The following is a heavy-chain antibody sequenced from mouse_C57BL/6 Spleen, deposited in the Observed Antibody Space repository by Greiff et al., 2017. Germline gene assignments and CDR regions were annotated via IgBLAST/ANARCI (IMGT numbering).Heavy chain of an antibody. CDR1: GFTFSDYG. J-gene: IGHJ4*01. V-gene: IGHV5-17*01. D-gene: IGHD1-1*01. CDR2: ISSGSSTI. Sequence: EVMLVESGGGLVKPGGSLKLSCAASGFTFSDYGMHWVRQAPEKGLEWVAYISSGSSTIYYADTVKGRFTISRDNAKNTLFLQMTSLRSEDTAMYYCARREIGSSYVEAMDYWGQGTSVTVSS. CDR3: ARREIGSSYVEAMDY.